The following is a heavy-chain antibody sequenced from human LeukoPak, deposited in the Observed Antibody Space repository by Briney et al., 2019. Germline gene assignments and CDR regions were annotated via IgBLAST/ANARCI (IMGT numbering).Heavy chain of an antibody. J-gene: IGHJ4*02. D-gene: IGHD6-19*01. CDR1: GGTFSSYA. Sequence: SVKVSCKASGGTFSSYAISWVRQAPGRGLEWMGRIIPIFGTANYAQKFQGRVTITTDESTSTAYMELSSLRSEDTAVYYCARDRSSSGRLDYWGQGTLVTVSS. CDR3: ARDRSSSGRLDY. V-gene: IGHV1-69*05. CDR2: IIPIFGTA.